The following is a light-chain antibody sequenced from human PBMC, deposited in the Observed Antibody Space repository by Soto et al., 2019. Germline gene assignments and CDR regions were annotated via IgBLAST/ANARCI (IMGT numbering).Light chain of an antibody. Sequence: QSALTQPPSASGSPGQSVTISCTGTSSDVGAYNYVSWYQQHPGKAPKLIIYEVSKRPSGVPDRFSDSKSGNTASLTVSGLQAEDEADYYCSSYAGNNNVVFGGGTKLTVL. CDR1: SSDVGAYNY. CDR3: SSYAGNNNVV. J-gene: IGLJ2*01. CDR2: EVS. V-gene: IGLV2-8*01.